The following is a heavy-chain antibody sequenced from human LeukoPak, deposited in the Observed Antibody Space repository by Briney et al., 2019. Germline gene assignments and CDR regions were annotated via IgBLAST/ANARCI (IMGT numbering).Heavy chain of an antibody. CDR2: IFTSGST. CDR1: GDSLSNYY. J-gene: IGHJ5*02. Sequence: PSETLSLTCTVSGDSLSNYYWSWVRQPAGKGLEWIRRIFTSGSTIYNPSLKSRVTMSIDTSKNQFSLSLSSVTAADTAVYYCARDWAGHVNWFGPWGQGTLVTVSS. D-gene: IGHD3/OR15-3a*01. V-gene: IGHV4-4*07. CDR3: ARDWAGHVNWFGP.